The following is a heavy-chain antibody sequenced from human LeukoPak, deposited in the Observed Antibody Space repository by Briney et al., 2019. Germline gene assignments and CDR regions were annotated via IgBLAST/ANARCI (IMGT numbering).Heavy chain of an antibody. D-gene: IGHD6-13*01. CDR1: GYSISSGYY. CDR3: ARGSAAAGYNWFDP. J-gene: IGHJ5*02. CDR2: IYHSGNT. V-gene: IGHV4-38-2*02. Sequence: SETLSLTCTVSGYSISSGYYWGWIRQPPGKGLEWIGSIYHSGNTYYNPSLKSRVTISVDTSKNQFSPKLSSVTAADTAVYYCARGSAAAGYNWFDPWGQGTLVTVSP.